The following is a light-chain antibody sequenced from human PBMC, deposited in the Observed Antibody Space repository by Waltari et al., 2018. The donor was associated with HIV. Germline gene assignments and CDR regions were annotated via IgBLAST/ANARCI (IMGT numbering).Light chain of an antibody. V-gene: IGLV2-14*01. CDR1: NRNIGFYTL. Sequence: QSALTQPASVSGSPGQSLTIPCTGTNRNIGFYTLVSWYRQYPGKAPQLIIYGVTSRPSGVSSRFSGSKSGNTASLTISGLHVDDEADYYCSSYTSGDTVLFGGGTKLTVL. CDR2: GVT. J-gene: IGLJ3*02. CDR3: SSYTSGDTVL.